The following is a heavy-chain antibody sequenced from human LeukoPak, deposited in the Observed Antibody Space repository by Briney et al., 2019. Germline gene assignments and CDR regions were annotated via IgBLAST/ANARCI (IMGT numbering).Heavy chain of an antibody. CDR3: AKGLWGTTVTPLDY. J-gene: IGHJ4*02. D-gene: IGHD4-17*01. V-gene: IGHV3-33*06. Sequence: PGRSLRLSCAASGFTFSTYGLHWVRQAPGKGLEWVAVIWFDRSDKYYADSVKGRFTMSRDNSKNTLYLQMNSLRAEDTALYFCAKGLWGTTVTPLDYWGQGTLVTVSS. CDR2: IWFDRSDK. CDR1: GFTFSTYG.